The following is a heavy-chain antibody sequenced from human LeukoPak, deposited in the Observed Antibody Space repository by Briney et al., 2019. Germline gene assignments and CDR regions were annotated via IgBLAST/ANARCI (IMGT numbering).Heavy chain of an antibody. J-gene: IGHJ4*02. Sequence: NPGGSLRLSCAASGFTFSDYYMSWIRQAPGKGLEGFSYISSSSSYTNYADSVKGRFTISRDNAKNSLYLQMNSLRAEDTAVYYCARDDGSGSSPLDYWGQGTLVTVSS. D-gene: IGHD3-10*01. V-gene: IGHV3-11*06. CDR1: GFTFSDYY. CDR3: ARDDGSGSSPLDY. CDR2: ISSSSSYT.